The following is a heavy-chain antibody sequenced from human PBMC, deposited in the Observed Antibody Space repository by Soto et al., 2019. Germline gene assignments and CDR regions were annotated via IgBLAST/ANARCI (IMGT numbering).Heavy chain of an antibody. CDR2: INPSYGTT. CDR3: AREYCSGGSCYSIDY. D-gene: IGHD2-15*01. J-gene: IGHJ4*02. CDR1: GYTFTSYF. V-gene: IGHV1-46*03. Sequence: GASVKVSCKASGYTFTSYFIHWVRQAPGQGLEWMGIINPSYGTTTYAQKFQGRVTMTRDTSTSTVYMELSSLRSEDTAVYYCAREYCSGGSCYSIDYWGQRTLVTVSS.